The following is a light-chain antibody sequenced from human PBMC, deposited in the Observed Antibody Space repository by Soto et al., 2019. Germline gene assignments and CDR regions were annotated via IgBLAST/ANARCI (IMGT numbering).Light chain of an antibody. Sequence: EIVLTQSPATLSLSPGGRATLSFRASQSVSSYLAWYQQKPGQAPRLLIYDASNRATGIPARFSGSGSGTDFTLTISSLEPEDFAVYYCQQRRNWQVTFGQGTRLEIK. CDR1: QSVSSY. CDR2: DAS. CDR3: QQRRNWQVT. V-gene: IGKV3-11*01. J-gene: IGKJ5*01.